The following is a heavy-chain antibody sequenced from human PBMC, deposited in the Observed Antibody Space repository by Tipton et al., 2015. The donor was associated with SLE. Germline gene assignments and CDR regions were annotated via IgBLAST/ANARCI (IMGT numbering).Heavy chain of an antibody. Sequence: TLSLTCAVSGGSIRSSNFYWGWIRQPPGRGLDWIGSFYYGGSTFFDPSLKSRVVVAMDASKNQVSLKLRSVTAADTAVYYCARDLGSLWSRYGLDIWGQGTTVTVSS. CDR1: GGSIRSSNFY. J-gene: IGHJ6*02. CDR2: FYYGGST. CDR3: ARDLGSLWSRYGLDI. D-gene: IGHD2-21*01. V-gene: IGHV4-39*07.